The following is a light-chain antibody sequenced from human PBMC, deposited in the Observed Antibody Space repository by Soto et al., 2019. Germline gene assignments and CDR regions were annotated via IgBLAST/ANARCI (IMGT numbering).Light chain of an antibody. CDR1: QSVSTSN. J-gene: IGKJ1*01. CDR2: GTS. V-gene: IGKV3-20*01. CDR3: QQFDYSLWT. Sequence: ETVLTQSPGTLSLSPGERATLSCRASQSVSTSNLAWYQQRPGQAPRLLIYGTSSRATGIPDRFSGSGSGTDVTLTISRLEPEDFAVYYCQQFDYSLWTFGQGTKVEIK.